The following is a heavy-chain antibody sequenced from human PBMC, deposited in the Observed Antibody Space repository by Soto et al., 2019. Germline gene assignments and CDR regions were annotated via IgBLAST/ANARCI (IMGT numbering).Heavy chain of an antibody. CDR1: GGSISSYY. CDR2: IYYSGST. CDR3: ARDQKNYYDSSGYVHAFGM. V-gene: IGHV4-59*01. D-gene: IGHD3-22*01. Sequence: QVQLQESGPGLVKPSETMSLTCTVSGGSISSYYWSWIRQPPGKGLEWIGYIYYSGSTNYNPALKTRVTVSVDASKTLFSVKLTPLTAADTAMYNWARDQKNYYDSSGYVHAFGMWGQGTMVTVSS. J-gene: IGHJ3*02.